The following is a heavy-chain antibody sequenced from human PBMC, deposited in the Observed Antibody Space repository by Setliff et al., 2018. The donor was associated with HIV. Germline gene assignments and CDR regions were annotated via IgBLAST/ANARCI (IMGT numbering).Heavy chain of an antibody. Sequence: GGSLRLSCEASGFTFSTYSMNWVRQAPGKGLEWVSSISSSSRSKYYADSVKGRFTISRDNAENSLYLQMNSLRAEDTAVYYCASTSSPPDILTGYWGWYGMDVWGQGTTVTVSS. CDR2: ISSSSRSK. V-gene: IGHV3-21*01. CDR3: ASTSSPPDILTGYWGWYGMDV. D-gene: IGHD3-9*01. CDR1: GFTFSTYS. J-gene: IGHJ6*02.